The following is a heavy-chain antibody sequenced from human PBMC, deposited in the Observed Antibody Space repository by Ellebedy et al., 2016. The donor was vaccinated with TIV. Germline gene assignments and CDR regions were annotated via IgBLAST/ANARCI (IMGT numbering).Heavy chain of an antibody. V-gene: IGHV3-15*01. CDR2: IKSKTDGGAA. Sequence: GESLKISCAASGFTFSNAWMNWVRQAPGKGLEWVGRIKSKTDGGAADYAAPVKGRFTISGDDSKNTLYLQINSLKTEDTAVYFCTTVYRYNYDSVWGQGALVTVSS. CDR1: GFTFSNAW. D-gene: IGHD5-18*01. CDR3: TTVYRYNYDSV. J-gene: IGHJ4*02.